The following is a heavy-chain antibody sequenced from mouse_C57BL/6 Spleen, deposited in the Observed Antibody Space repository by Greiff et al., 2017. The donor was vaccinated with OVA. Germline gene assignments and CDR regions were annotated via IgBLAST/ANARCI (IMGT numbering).Heavy chain of an antibody. CDR3: ARVYYDYDSAY. J-gene: IGHJ3*01. CDR2: IDPSDSYT. Sequence: QVQLQQPGAELVKPGASVKLSCKASGYTFTSYWMQWVKQRPGQGLEWIGEIDPSDSYTNSNQKFKGKATLTVDTSSSTAYMQLSSLTSEDSAVYYCARVYYDYDSAYWGQGTLVTVSA. V-gene: IGHV1-50*01. D-gene: IGHD2-4*01. CDR1: GYTFTSYW.